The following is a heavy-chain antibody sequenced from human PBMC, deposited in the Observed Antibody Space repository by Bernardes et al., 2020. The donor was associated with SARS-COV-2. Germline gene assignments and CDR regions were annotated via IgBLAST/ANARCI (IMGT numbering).Heavy chain of an antibody. V-gene: IGHV3-21*01. CDR3: ARAYCSGGSCYGGYGLDV. CDR2: ISSSSSYI. D-gene: IGHD2-15*01. J-gene: IGHJ6*02. Sequence: VGSLILSCAASGFTFSSYSMSWVRQAPGKGLEWVSSISSSSSYIYYADSVKGRFTISRDNAKNSLYLQMNSLRGEDTAVYYCARAYCSGGSCYGGYGLDVWGQGTTVTVSS. CDR1: GFTFSSYS.